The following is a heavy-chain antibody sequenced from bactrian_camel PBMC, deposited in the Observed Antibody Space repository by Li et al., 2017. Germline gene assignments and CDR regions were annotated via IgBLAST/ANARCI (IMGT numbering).Heavy chain of an antibody. CDR3: ATGAPHR. CDR1: GSGYSFNSCG. D-gene: IGHD7*01. V-gene: IGHV3-2*01. J-gene: IGHJ4*01. Sequence: HVQLVESGGGSVQAGGSLQLSCTASGSGYSFNSCGMGWYRQAPGKGLEWVSKVYSDGSRIDYADSVKGRFSISQDNAKNTVYLQMNSLKSEDTALYFCATGAPHRWGQGTQVTVS. CDR2: VYSDGSRI.